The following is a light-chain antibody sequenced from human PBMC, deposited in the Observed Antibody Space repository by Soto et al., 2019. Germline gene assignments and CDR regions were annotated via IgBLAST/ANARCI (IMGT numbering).Light chain of an antibody. CDR1: TSNIGTNT. CDR2: SNN. CDR3: ATWDGSLPAEV. J-gene: IGLJ2*01. Sequence: QSVLTQAPSASGTPGQRVTISCSGSTSNIGTNTVNWYQQFPGTAPKLLIYSNNQRPSGIPDRFSGSKSGTSASLDISGLQSEDEADYYCATWDGSLPAEVFGGGTQLTVL. V-gene: IGLV1-44*01.